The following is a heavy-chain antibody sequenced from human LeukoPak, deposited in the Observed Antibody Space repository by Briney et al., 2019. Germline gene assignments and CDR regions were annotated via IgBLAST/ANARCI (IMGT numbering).Heavy chain of an antibody. CDR2: ISSKPNNHAT. CDR3: ARLCGGECLDY. D-gene: IGHD2-21*01. CDR1: GFSFSDSA. Sequence: GGSLRLSCAASGFSFSDSAIHWVRQASGKGLEWLGRISSKPNNHATAYSPSLKDKFTMSREDSENMAYLHMNRLKTEDTVVYYCARLCGGECLDYWGQGTLVTVSS. V-gene: IGHV3-73*01. J-gene: IGHJ4*02.